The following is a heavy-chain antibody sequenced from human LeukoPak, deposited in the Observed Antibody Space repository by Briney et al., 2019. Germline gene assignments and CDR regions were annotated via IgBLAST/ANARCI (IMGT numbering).Heavy chain of an antibody. V-gene: IGHV3-64D*09. CDR1: GFTFSSYA. D-gene: IGHD1-1*01. CDR3: EKGGLTLTTIYFHH. CDR2: ISSNGGST. Sequence: PGGSLRLSCSASGFTFSSYAIHWVRQAPGKGLEYVSGISSNGGSTYYADSVKGRFTISRDNSKNTVYLQMSSLRAEDTAVYYCEKGGLTLTTIYFHHWGQGTLVTVSS. J-gene: IGHJ1*01.